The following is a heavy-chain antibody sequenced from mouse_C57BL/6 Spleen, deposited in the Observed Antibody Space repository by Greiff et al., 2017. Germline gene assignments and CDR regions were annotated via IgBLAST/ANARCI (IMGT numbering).Heavy chain of an antibody. D-gene: IGHD3-2*02. CDR1: GFNIKDYY. CDR3: TTRGSSGYVWFAY. V-gene: IGHV14-1*01. CDR2: IDPEDGDT. Sequence: VQLKQSGAELVRPGASVKLSCTASGFNIKDYYMPWVKQRPEQGLEWIGRIDPEDGDTEYAPKFQGKATMTADTSSNTAYLQHSSLTSEDTAVYYCTTRGSSGYVWFAYWGQGTLVTVSA. J-gene: IGHJ3*01.